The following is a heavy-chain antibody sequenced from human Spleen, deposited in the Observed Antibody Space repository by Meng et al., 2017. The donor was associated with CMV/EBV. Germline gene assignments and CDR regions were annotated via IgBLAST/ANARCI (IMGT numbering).Heavy chain of an antibody. D-gene: IGHD1-1*01. CDR3: ARAGWNQFFDY. CDR2: VFSSGTT. V-gene: IGHV4-39*07. Sequence: WSVSGGFVNTREYYWVWIRQPPGKGPQWIGSVFSSGTTYFSPSLKSRITMSVDTSKNQFSLSLRSVTAADTAVYYCARAGWNQFFDYWGPGTLVTVSS. J-gene: IGHJ4*02. CDR1: GGFVNTREYY.